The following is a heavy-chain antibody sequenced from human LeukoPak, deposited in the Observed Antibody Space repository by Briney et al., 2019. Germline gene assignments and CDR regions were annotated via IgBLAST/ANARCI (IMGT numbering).Heavy chain of an antibody. J-gene: IGHJ6*03. CDR3: AVGYCSSTSCYSPSYYYYYYYMDV. CDR2: INTNTGNP. D-gene: IGHD2-2*01. V-gene: IGHV7-4-1*02. CDR1: GYTFTSYA. Sequence: ASVKVSCKASGYTFTSYAMNWVRQAPGQGLEWMGWINTNTGNPTYAQGFTGRFVFSLDTSVSTAYLQISSLKAEDTAVYYCAVGYCSSTSCYSPSYYYYYYYMDVWGKGTTVTVSS.